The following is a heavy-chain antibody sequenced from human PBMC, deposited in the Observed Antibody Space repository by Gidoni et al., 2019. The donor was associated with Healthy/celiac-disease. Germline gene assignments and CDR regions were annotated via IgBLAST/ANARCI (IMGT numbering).Heavy chain of an antibody. CDR3: ARSARGWFDP. J-gene: IGHJ5*02. V-gene: IGHV4-31*03. CDR1: GGSISSGGYY. CDR2: IYYSGSN. Sequence: QVQLQESGPGLLKPSQTLSLTCTVPGGSISSGGYYWSWIRQHPGKGLEWIGYIYYSGSNYYNPSLKSRVTISVDTSKNQFSLKLSSVTAADTAVYYCARSARGWFDPWGQGTLVTVSS.